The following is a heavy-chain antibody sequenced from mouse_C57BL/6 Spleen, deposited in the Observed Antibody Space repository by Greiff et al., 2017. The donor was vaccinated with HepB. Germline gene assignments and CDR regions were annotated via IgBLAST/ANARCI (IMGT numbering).Heavy chain of an antibody. J-gene: IGHJ4*01. CDR1: GYTFTSYG. Sequence: QVQLKESGAELARPGASVKLSCKASGYTFTSYGISWVKQRTGQGLEWIGEIYPRSGNTYYNEKFKGKAPLTADKSSSTAYMELRSLTSEDSAVYCCARSPYDGSYYYAMDYWGQGTSVTVSS. D-gene: IGHD2-3*01. CDR2: IYPRSGNT. CDR3: ARSPYDGSYYYAMDY. V-gene: IGHV1-81*01.